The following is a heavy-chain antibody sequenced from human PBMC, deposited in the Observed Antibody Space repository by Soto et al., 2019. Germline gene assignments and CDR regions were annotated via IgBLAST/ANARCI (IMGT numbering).Heavy chain of an antibody. CDR1: GGGIFRNCAA. CDR3: ARRIQGSHAFGI. CDR2: TYYRSKWYN. V-gene: IGHV6-1*01. D-gene: IGHD3-10*01. J-gene: IGHJ6*01. Sequence: LTCGVSGGGIFRNCAAGDLIRQYPPRGLAWLGRTYYRSKWYNDYALSVKSRITINPDTSKNQFSLQLNSVTPEDTAVYYCARRIQGSHAFGIWGQGTMRSVSS.